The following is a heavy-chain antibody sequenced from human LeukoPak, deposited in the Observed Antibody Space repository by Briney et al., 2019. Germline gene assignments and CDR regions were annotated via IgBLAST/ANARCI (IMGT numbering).Heavy chain of an antibody. CDR2: INHSGST. Sequence: SETLSLTCTVSGGSISSSSYYWSWIRQPPGKGLEWIGEINHSGSTNYNPSLKSRVTISVDTSKNQFSLKLSSVTAADTAVYYCARGIILDYWGQGTLVTVSS. CDR1: GGSISSSSYY. V-gene: IGHV4-39*07. CDR3: ARGIILDY. J-gene: IGHJ4*02. D-gene: IGHD3-16*01.